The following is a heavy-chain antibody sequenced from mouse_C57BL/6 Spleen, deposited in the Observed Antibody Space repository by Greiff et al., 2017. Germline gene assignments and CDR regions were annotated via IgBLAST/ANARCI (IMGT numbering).Heavy chain of an antibody. J-gene: IGHJ4*01. CDR1: GFTFSSYA. Sequence: EVQLVESGAGLVKPGGSLKLSCAASGFTFSSYAMSWVRQTPEKRLEWVAYISSGGDYIYYADTVKGRFPISRDNARNTLYLQMSSLKSEDTAMYYCTRDTYYSNYKAIDDWGQGTSVTVSS. D-gene: IGHD2-5*01. V-gene: IGHV5-9-1*02. CDR2: ISSGGDYI. CDR3: TRDTYYSNYKAIDD.